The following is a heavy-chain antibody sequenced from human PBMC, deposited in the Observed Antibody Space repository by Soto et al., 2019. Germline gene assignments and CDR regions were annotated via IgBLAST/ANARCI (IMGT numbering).Heavy chain of an antibody. CDR2: INHSGST. Sequence: SETLSLTCAVYGGSFSGYYWSWIRQPPGKGLEWIGEINHSGSTNYNPSLKSRVTISVDTSKNQFSLKLSSVTAADTAVYYCARPHLGIAVAGNAFDIWGQGTMVTVSS. V-gene: IGHV4-34*01. CDR3: ARPHLGIAVAGNAFDI. CDR1: GGSFSGYY. D-gene: IGHD6-19*01. J-gene: IGHJ3*02.